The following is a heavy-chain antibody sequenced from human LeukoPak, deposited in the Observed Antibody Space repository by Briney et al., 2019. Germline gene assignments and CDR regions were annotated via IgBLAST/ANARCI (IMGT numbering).Heavy chain of an antibody. V-gene: IGHV3-48*01. CDR1: GFTFSSYS. J-gene: IGHJ5*02. D-gene: IGHD6-19*01. CDR3: AKPYSSGWYGWFDP. CDR2: ISSSSSTI. Sequence: PGGSLRLSCAASGFTFSSYSMNWVRQAPGKGLEWVSYISSSSSTIYYADSVKGRFTISRDNSKNTLYLQMNSLRAEDTAVYYCAKPYSSGWYGWFDPWGQGTLVTVSS.